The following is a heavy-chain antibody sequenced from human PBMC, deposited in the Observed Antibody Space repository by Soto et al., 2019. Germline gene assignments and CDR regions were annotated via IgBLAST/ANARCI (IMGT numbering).Heavy chain of an antibody. V-gene: IGHV3-23*01. CDR3: AKARGQTMIDDFYFDY. D-gene: IGHD3-22*01. CDR2: ISGSGGST. CDR1: GFTFSSYA. Sequence: GGSLRLSCAASGFTFSSYAMSWVRQAPGKGLEWVSAISGSGGSTYYADSVKGRFTISRDNSKNTLYLQMNSLRAEDTAVYYCAKARGQTMIDDFYFDYCGQRTLVTVSS. J-gene: IGHJ4*02.